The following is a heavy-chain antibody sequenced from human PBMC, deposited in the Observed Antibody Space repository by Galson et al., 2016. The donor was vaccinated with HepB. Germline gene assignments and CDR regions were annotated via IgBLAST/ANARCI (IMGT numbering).Heavy chain of an antibody. Sequence: ETLSLTCTVSGGSISSYYWTWIRQPPRKRLEWIGYIHESGSANYNPSLKSRVTISVDTSKNQFSLKVSSVTAADTAVYYCARVQTGYSSGWTYNYHFYMDVWGKGTTITVSS. CDR1: GGSISSYY. CDR2: IHESGSA. J-gene: IGHJ6*03. D-gene: IGHD6-19*01. CDR3: ARVQTGYSSGWTYNYHFYMDV. V-gene: IGHV4-59*01.